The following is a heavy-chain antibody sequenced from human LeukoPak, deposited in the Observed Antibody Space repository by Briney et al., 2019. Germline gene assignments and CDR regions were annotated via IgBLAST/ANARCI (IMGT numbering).Heavy chain of an antibody. J-gene: IGHJ3*02. Sequence: PGRPLRLSCAASGFTFDDYAMHWVRQAPGKGLEWVSGISWNSGSIGYADSVKGRFTISRDNAKNSLYLQMNSLRAEDTALYYCAKVDIVATIGAFDIWGQGTMVTVSS. D-gene: IGHD5-12*01. CDR3: AKVDIVATIGAFDI. CDR1: GFTFDDYA. CDR2: ISWNSGSI. V-gene: IGHV3-9*01.